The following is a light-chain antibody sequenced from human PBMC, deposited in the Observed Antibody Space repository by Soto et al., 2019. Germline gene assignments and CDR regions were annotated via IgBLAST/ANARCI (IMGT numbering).Light chain of an antibody. CDR1: QSLLYSDGYNY. CDR2: LAS. Sequence: DIVMTQFPLSLSVTPGEPASISCRSSQSLLYSDGYNYLDWYLQKPGQSPQVVISLASNRASGVPDRFSGSGSGTDFTLKISRVEAEDVGVYYCMQAVQTPITFGQGTRLEIK. V-gene: IGKV2-28*01. J-gene: IGKJ5*01. CDR3: MQAVQTPIT.